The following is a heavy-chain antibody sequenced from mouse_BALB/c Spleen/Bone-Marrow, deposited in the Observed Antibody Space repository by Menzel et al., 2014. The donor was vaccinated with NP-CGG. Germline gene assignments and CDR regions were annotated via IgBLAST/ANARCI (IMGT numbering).Heavy chain of an antibody. V-gene: IGHV14-3*02. CDR3: ASYYYGSSGFAY. Sequence: EVQLQQSGAELVKPWASVKLSCTASGFNIKDTYMHWVKQRPEQGLEWIGRIDPANGNTKYDPKFQGKATITADTSSNTAYLQLSSLTSEDTAVYYCASYYYGSSGFAYWGQGTLVTVSA. CDR2: IDPANGNT. D-gene: IGHD1-1*01. CDR1: GFNIKDTY. J-gene: IGHJ3*01.